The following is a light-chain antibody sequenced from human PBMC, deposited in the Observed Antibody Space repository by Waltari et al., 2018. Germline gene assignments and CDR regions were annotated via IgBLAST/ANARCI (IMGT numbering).Light chain of an antibody. Sequence: DIVMTQSPLSLPVTPGEPASLSSRSSQSLLHSNGYNFLDWYLQKPGQSPQLLIYLGSNRASGVPDRFSGSGSGTDFTLKISRVEAEDVGVYYCMQALQAPLTFGGGTKVEFK. CDR2: LGS. CDR1: QSLLHSNGYNF. V-gene: IGKV2-28*01. CDR3: MQALQAPLT. J-gene: IGKJ4*01.